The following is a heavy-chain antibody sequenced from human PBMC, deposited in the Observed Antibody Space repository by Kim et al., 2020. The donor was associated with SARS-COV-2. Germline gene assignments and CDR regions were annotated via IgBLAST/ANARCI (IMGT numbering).Heavy chain of an antibody. CDR1: GFTFSSYA. V-gene: IGHV3-23*01. Sequence: GGSLRLSCAASGFTFSSYAMSWVRQAPGKGLEWVSAISGSGGSTYYADSVKGRFTISRDNSKNTLYLQMNSLRAEDTAVYYCAKDRAAMKYYYYYGMDVWGQGTTVTVSS. CDR2: ISGSGGST. CDR3: AKDRAAMKYYYYYGMDV. D-gene: IGHD2-2*01. J-gene: IGHJ6*02.